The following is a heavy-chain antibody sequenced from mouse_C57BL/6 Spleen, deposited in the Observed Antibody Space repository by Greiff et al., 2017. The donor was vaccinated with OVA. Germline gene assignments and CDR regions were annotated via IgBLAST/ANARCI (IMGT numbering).Heavy chain of an antibody. CDR3: ARRGTTVVADAMDY. CDR2: IDPSDSET. J-gene: IGHJ4*01. V-gene: IGHV1-52*01. Sequence: QVQLQQSGAELVRPGSSVKLSCKASGYTFTSYWMHWVKQRPIQGLEWIGNIDPSDSETHYNQKFKDKATLTVDKSSSTAYMQLSSLTSEDSAVYYCARRGTTVVADAMDYWGQGTSVTVSS. D-gene: IGHD1-1*01. CDR1: GYTFTSYW.